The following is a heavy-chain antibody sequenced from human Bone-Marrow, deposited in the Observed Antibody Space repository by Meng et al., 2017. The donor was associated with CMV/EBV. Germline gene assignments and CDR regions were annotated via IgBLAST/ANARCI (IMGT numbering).Heavy chain of an antibody. Sequence: GESLKISCVASGITFNGYWMSWVRQIPGKGLEWVGNIKQDGSETYYLGSVMGRFTISRDNAKNSLYLQMNSLRAEDTAVYYCARDLTIFGGGYWGQGTLVTVSS. CDR2: IKQDGSET. V-gene: IGHV3-7*01. J-gene: IGHJ4*02. D-gene: IGHD3-3*01. CDR1: GITFNGYW. CDR3: ARDLTIFGGGY.